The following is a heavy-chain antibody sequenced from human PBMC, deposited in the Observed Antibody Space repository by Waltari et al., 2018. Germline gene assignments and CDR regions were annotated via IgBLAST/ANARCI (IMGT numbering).Heavy chain of an antibody. J-gene: IGHJ4*02. CDR2: IKQYGSEK. D-gene: IGHD4-17*01. V-gene: IGHV3-7*01. Sequence: EVQLVESGGGSVQPGGSLRLSCAASGMTFSNYWMNWVRQAPGKGQEWVANIKQYGSEKNYVDAVEGRFSISRDNAQNSLYLQMNSLRAEDTAIYYCVTGLTTVTAKDYFDHWGQGALVTVS. CDR1: GMTFSNYW. CDR3: VTGLTTVTAKDYFDH.